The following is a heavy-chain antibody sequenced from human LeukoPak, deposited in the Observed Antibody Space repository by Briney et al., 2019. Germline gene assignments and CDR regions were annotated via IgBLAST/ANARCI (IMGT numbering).Heavy chain of an antibody. CDR2: VSPNSGNT. CDR3: ARGRELWFGESYYYGMDV. V-gene: IGHV1-8*01. Sequence: ASVKVSCKASGYTFTSYDINWVRQATGQGLEWMGWVSPNSGNTGYAQKFQGRVTMTRNTSISTAYMELSSLRSEDTAVYYCARGRELWFGESYYYGMDVWGQGTTVTVSS. D-gene: IGHD3-10*01. CDR1: GYTFTSYD. J-gene: IGHJ6*02.